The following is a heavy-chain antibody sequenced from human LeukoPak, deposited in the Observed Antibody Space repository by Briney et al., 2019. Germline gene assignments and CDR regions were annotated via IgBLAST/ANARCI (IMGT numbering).Heavy chain of an antibody. V-gene: IGHV3-23*01. CDR1: GFTFSSYA. J-gene: IGHJ3*02. D-gene: IGHD3-3*01. Sequence: GGSLRLSCAASGFTFSSYAMSWVRQAPGKGLEWVSAISGSGGSTYYADSVKGRFTISRDNSKNTLYLQMNSLRAEDTAVYYCATICRDFWSGYDHDAFDIWGQGTMVTVSS. CDR2: ISGSGGST. CDR3: ATICRDFWSGYDHDAFDI.